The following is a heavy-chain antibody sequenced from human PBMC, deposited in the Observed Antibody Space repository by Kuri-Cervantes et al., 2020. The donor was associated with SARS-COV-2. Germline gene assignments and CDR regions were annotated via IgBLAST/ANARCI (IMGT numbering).Heavy chain of an antibody. CDR1: GGSISSYY. CDR2: IYYSGST. D-gene: IGHD3-3*01. V-gene: IGHV4-59*01. J-gene: IGHJ4*02. CDR3: ARMYYDFWSGYYKYYFDY. Sequence: SETLSLTCTVSGGSISSYYWSWIRQPPGKGLEWIGYIYYSGSTNYNPSLKSRVTISVDTSKSQFSLKLSSVTAADTAVYYCARMYYDFWSGYYKYYFDYWGQGTLVTVSS.